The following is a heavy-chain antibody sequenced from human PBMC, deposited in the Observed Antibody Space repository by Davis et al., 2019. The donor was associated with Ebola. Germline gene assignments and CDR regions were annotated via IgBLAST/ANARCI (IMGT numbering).Heavy chain of an antibody. CDR2: VYPGDSDT. CDR1: GYTFSDYW. D-gene: IGHD3-16*01. Sequence: GESLKISCKGSGYTFSDYWVGWVRQMPGKGLEWMGIVYPGDSDTRYSPSFQGQVTISADKSISTAYLEWSSLKASDTAMCYWARHVLGVLPGDNYYYGMDVWGQGTTVTVSS. J-gene: IGHJ6*02. CDR3: ARHVLGVLPGDNYYYGMDV. V-gene: IGHV5-51*01.